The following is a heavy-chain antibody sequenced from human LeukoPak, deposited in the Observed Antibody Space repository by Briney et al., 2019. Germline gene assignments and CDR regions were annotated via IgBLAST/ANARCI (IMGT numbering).Heavy chain of an antibody. CDR3: ARHDGYNYGYIDS. CDR1: GGSISSSEYY. Sequence: SETLSLTCTVSGGSISSSEYYWGWIRQPPGKGLEWIANIYYTSKTNYNPPLKSRVTISIDTSKNQFSLKLSSVTAADTAVYYCARHDGYNYGYIDSWGQGTLVTVSS. CDR2: IYYTSKT. J-gene: IGHJ5*01. V-gene: IGHV4-39*01. D-gene: IGHD5-18*01.